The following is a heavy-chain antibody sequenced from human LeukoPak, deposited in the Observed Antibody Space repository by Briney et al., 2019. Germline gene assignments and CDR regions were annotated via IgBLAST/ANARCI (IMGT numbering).Heavy chain of an antibody. CDR3: ARVYRLYERTYPAGYDI. J-gene: IGHJ3*02. Sequence: ASVKVSCKASGYNYRDYYIHWVRHAPVQGLEWVGWINPQSGGTRYAPRFQGRVTMSSDTSINAAYMELRRLTSDDTAVFYCARVYRLYERTYPAGYDIWGQGTGVTVSS. CDR1: GYNYRDYY. V-gene: IGHV1-2*02. CDR2: INPQSGGT. D-gene: IGHD6-25*01.